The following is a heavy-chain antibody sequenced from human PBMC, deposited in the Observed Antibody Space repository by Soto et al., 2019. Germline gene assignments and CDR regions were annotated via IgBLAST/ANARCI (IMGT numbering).Heavy chain of an antibody. Sequence: LSLTCTVSGGSISSGDYYWSWIRQPPGKGLEWIGYIYYSGSTYYNPSLKSRVTISVDTSKNQFSLKLSSVTAADTAVYYCARDSDYYGGRTTSQDVWGQGTTVTVS. CDR2: IYYSGST. D-gene: IGHD3-10*01. CDR1: GGSISSGDYY. V-gene: IGHV4-30-4*01. J-gene: IGHJ6*02. CDR3: ARDSDYYGGRTTSQDV.